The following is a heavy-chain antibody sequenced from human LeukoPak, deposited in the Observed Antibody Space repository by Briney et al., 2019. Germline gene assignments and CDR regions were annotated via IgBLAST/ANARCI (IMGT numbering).Heavy chain of an antibody. J-gene: IGHJ4*02. CDR2: IYSGGST. CDR3: ARVIPPSYYDSSGYFDY. Sequence: PGRSLRLSCAASGFTVSSYYMSWVRQAPGKGLEWVSVIYSGGSTYYADSVKGRFTISRDNSKNTLYLQMNSLRAEDTAVYYCARVIPPSYYDSSGYFDYWGQGTLVTVSS. V-gene: IGHV3-53*01. D-gene: IGHD3-22*01. CDR1: GFTVSSYY.